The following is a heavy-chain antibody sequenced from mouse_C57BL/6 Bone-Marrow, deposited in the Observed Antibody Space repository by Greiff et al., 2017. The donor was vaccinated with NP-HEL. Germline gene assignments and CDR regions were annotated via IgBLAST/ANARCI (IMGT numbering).Heavy chain of an antibody. Sequence: VQLQQSGPGLVQPSQSLSITCTVSGFSLTSYGVHWVRQSPGKGLEWLGVIWSGGSTDYNAAFISRLSISKDNSKSQVFFKMNSLQADDTAIYYWARGDYYGSSPAWFAYWGQGTLVTVSA. CDR3: ARGDYYGSSPAWFAY. CDR2: IWSGGST. CDR1: GFSLTSYG. J-gene: IGHJ3*01. V-gene: IGHV2-2*01. D-gene: IGHD1-1*01.